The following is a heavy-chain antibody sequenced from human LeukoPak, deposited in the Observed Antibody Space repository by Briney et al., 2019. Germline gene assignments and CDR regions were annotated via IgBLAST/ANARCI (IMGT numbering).Heavy chain of an antibody. V-gene: IGHV1-2*02. CDR1: GYTFTGYY. CDR3: ARDTYSSGWYGDY. CDR2: INPNSGGT. Sequence: GASVKVSCKASGYTFTGYYMHWVRQAPGQGLEWMGWINPNSGGTNYAQKFQGRVTMTRDTSISTAYMELSRLRSDDTGVYYCARDTYSSGWYGDYWGQGTLVTVSS. D-gene: IGHD6-19*01. J-gene: IGHJ4*02.